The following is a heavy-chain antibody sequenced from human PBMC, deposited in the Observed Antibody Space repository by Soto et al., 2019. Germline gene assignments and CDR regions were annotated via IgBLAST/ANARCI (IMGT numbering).Heavy chain of an antibody. V-gene: IGHV2-5*02. J-gene: IGHJ6*02. Sequence: QVTLKESGPTLVKPTQTLTLTCTVSGLSLRTTGVGVGWVRQPPGKALEWLALLYWDDDKRYSPSLRSRLTIAKDISEKQVALTMTNIDTVDTATYYCVQSRCGGDCLEIYSSHAYNGLDVWGQGTTVTVSS. CDR2: LYWDDDK. CDR1: GLSLRTTGVG. D-gene: IGHD2-21*02. CDR3: VQSRCGGDCLEIYSSHAYNGLDV.